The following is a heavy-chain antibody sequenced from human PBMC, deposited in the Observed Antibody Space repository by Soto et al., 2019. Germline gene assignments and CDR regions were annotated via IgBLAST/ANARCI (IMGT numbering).Heavy chain of an antibody. V-gene: IGHV3-21*06. Sequence: PWGALRLLCWALGFPFPRYSLNWVPPAPGKGLEWVSSISSTTNYIYYGDSMKGRFTISRDNAKNSLYLEMNSLRAEDTAVYYCARESEDLTSNFDYWGQGTLVTVYS. CDR1: GFPFPRYS. CDR2: ISSTTNYI. J-gene: IGHJ4*02. CDR3: ARESEDLTSNFDY.